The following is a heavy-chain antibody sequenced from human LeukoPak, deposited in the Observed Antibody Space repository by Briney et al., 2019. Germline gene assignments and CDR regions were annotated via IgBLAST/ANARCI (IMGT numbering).Heavy chain of an antibody. CDR2: ISWNSGSI. J-gene: IGHJ4*02. CDR1: GFTFDAYA. V-gene: IGHV3-9*01. D-gene: IGHD1-14*01. CDR3: TRDPRNLDY. Sequence: SGGYLRLSGAASGFTFDAYAMHWVRQAPGKGLEGVSGISWNSGSIGYADPVKGRFTISRDDAKNSLYLQMNSLRVEDTAVYYCTRDPRNLDYWKRGRLVTVSS.